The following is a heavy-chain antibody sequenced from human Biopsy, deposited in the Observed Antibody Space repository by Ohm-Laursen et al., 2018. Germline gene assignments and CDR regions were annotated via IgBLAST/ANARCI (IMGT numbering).Heavy chain of an antibody. CDR1: GGSISSGGSY. CDR2: LFNSANT. D-gene: IGHD3-22*01. Sequence: TLSLTCTVSGGSISSGGSYWSWLRQRPGKGLEWIGYLFNSANTYYNPSLKNLITISGDTSKNQFSLKLNSVTAADTAVYYCARGDYFDSNGYFWFDPWGQGTLVTVSS. CDR3: ARGDYFDSNGYFWFDP. V-gene: IGHV4-31*01. J-gene: IGHJ5*02.